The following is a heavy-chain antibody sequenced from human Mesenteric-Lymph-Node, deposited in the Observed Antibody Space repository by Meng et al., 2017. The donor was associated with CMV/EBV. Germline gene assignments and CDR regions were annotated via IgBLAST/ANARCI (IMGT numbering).Heavy chain of an antibody. J-gene: IGHJ4*02. V-gene: IGHV3-48*04. CDR2: IRTRTSTI. Sequence: GGSLRLSCAASRFTFRSYSMNWVRQAPGKGLEWVSYIRTRTSTIYYADSVKGRFTISRDNAKNSVYLQMNSLRAEDTAVYYCARGLQRVPAAVNFDYWGQGTLVTVSS. D-gene: IGHD2-2*01. CDR1: RFTFRSYS. CDR3: ARGLQRVPAAVNFDY.